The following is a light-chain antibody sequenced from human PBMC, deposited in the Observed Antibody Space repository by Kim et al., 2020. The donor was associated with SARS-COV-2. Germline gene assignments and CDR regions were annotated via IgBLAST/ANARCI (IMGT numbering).Light chain of an antibody. J-gene: IGKJ2*01. Sequence: SASVGDRVPITCRARQSISSLLALYQQKPGKAPKLLIYKASSVESGVPTRFSGRGSGTKFTLTNSSPQPDDFATYHCQQYNSYLYTWGQGNKLE. V-gene: IGKV1-5*03. CDR1: QSISSL. CDR2: KAS. CDR3: QQYNSYLYT.